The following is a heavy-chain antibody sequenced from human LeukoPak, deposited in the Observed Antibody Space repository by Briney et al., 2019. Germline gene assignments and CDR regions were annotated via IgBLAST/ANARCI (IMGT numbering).Heavy chain of an antibody. CDR3: ARDLPHYDSSGYYYRYYYYGMDV. V-gene: IGHV1-18*01. D-gene: IGHD3-22*01. CDR1: GYTFTSYG. Sequence: ASVKVSCKASGYTFTSYGISWVRQAPGQGLEWMGWISAYNGNTNYAQKLQGRVIMTTDTSTSTAYMELRSLRSDDTAVYYCARDLPHYDSSGYYYRYYYYGMDVWGQGTTVTVSS. J-gene: IGHJ6*02. CDR2: ISAYNGNT.